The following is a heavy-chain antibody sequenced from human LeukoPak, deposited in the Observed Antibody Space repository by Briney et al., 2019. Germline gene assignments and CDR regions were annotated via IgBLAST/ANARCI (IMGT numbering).Heavy chain of an antibody. CDR3: ARAYYYDSSGYSHYFDY. V-gene: IGHV3-7*01. Sequence: PGGSLRLSCAASGFTFSSYWMSWVRQAPGKGLEWVANIKQDGSEKYYVDSVKGRFTISRDNAKNSLYLQMNSLRAEDTAMYYCARAYYYDSSGYSHYFDYWGQGTLVTVSS. D-gene: IGHD3-22*01. CDR1: GFTFSSYW. J-gene: IGHJ4*02. CDR2: IKQDGSEK.